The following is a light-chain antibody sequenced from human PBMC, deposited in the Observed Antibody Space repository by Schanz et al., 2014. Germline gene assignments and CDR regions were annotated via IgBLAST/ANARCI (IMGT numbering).Light chain of an antibody. CDR3: QQHYITPLT. CDR1: QSVTSNY. V-gene: IGKV3-20*01. J-gene: IGKJ4*01. Sequence: EIVLTQSPGTLSLSPGERATLSCRASQSVTSNYLVWYQQKPGQAPRLLIFGASSRATAIPDRFSGSESGTDFTLTISSLQREDFATYYCQQHYITPLTFGGGTKVEIK. CDR2: GAS.